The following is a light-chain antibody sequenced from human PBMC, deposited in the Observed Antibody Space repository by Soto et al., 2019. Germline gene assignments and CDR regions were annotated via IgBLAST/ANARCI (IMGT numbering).Light chain of an antibody. CDR1: SSNIGSNS. CDR2: SNN. Sequence: QSVLTQPPSASGTPGQRVSISWSGGSSNIGSNSVNWYQQPPGTAPKLLIYSNNQRPSGVPDRFSGSKSGTSASLAISGLQSEDEADYYCAAWDDSLNAVVFGGGTKVTVL. V-gene: IGLV1-44*01. J-gene: IGLJ2*01. CDR3: AAWDDSLNAVV.